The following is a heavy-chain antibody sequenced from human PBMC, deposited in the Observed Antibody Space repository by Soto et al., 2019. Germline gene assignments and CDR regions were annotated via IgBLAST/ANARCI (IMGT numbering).Heavy chain of an antibody. CDR1: GFTFGDYA. J-gene: IGHJ5*02. Sequence: GGSLRLSCTASGFTFGDYAMSWFRQPPGKGLEWVGFIRSKTFGGTTEYAAAVKGRFIISRDDSKSIAYLQMDSLKTEDTAVYYCSRIRTSMIVVVSGSWGQGTMFTVSS. V-gene: IGHV3-49*03. CDR2: IRSKTFGGTT. CDR3: SRIRTSMIVVVSGS. D-gene: IGHD3-22*01.